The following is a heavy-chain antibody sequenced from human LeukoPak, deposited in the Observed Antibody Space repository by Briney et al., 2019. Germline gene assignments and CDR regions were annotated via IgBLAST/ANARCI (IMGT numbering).Heavy chain of an antibody. J-gene: IGHJ4*02. Sequence: GESLKISCKGSGYIFTSYWIAWVRQMPGKGLEWMGIIYPGDSDTKYSPSSQGQVTISVDKSSSTAYLQLSSLKASDTAMYYCARLEGTAKYYFDYWGQGTLVTVSS. CDR3: ARLEGTAKYYFDY. CDR1: GYIFTSYW. V-gene: IGHV5-51*01. CDR2: IYPGDSDT. D-gene: IGHD1-1*01.